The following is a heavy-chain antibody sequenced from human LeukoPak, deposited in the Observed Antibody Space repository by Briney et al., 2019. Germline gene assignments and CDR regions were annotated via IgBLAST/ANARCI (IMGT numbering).Heavy chain of an antibody. CDR2: IYYSGST. CDR3: ARDKGDYGDYYWFDP. J-gene: IGHJ5*02. CDR1: GGSISSYY. Sequence: PSETLSLTCTVSGGSISSYYWSWIRQAPGKGLEWIGYIYYSGSTNYNPSLKSRVTISVDTSKNQFSLKLRSVAAADTAVYYCARDKGDYGDYYWFDPWGQGTLVTVSS. V-gene: IGHV4-59*01. D-gene: IGHD4-17*01.